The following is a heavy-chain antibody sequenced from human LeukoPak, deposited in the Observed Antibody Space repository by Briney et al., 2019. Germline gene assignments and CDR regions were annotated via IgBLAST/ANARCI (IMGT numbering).Heavy chain of an antibody. V-gene: IGHV3-23*01. D-gene: IGHD1-26*01. CDR3: AKDISELGVVWDN. CDR2: ISGSGGST. CDR1: GFTFSSYA. J-gene: IGHJ4*02. Sequence: AGGSLRLSCAASGFTFSSYAMSWVRQAPGKGLEWVSAISGSGGSTYYADSVKGRFTISRDNSKNTLYLQMNSLRAEDTAVYYCAKDISELGVVWDNWGQGTLVTVSS.